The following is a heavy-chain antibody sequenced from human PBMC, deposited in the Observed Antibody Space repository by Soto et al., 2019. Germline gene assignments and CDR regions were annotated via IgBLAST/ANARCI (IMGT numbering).Heavy chain of an antibody. Sequence: PGGSLRLSCAASGFTFDDYAMHWVRQAPGKGLEWVSGISWNSGSIGYADSVKGRFTISRDNAKNSLYLQMNSLRAEDTALYYCAKDGAAAGTYVLDYWGQGTLVTVSS. D-gene: IGHD6-13*01. V-gene: IGHV3-9*01. CDR2: ISWNSGSI. CDR3: AKDGAAAGTYVLDY. CDR1: GFTFDDYA. J-gene: IGHJ4*02.